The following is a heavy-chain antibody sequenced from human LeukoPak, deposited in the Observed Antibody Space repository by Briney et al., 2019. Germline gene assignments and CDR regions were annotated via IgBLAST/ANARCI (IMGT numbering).Heavy chain of an antibody. CDR3: AKGIYSSGWSYFDY. D-gene: IGHD6-19*01. CDR1: GFTFSNSA. J-gene: IGHJ4*01. V-gene: IGHV3-23*01. Sequence: GGSLGLSCAASGFTFSNSAMSWVRQAPGKGLEWVSTLSGSGITTYYADSVKGRFTISRDNSKNTLYLQTNSLRAEDTAVYYCAKGIYSSGWSYFDYWGHGTLVTVSS. CDR2: LSGSGITT.